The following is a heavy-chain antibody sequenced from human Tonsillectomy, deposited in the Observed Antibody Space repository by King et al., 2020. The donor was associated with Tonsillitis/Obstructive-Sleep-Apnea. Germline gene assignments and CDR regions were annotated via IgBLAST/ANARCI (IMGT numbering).Heavy chain of an antibody. V-gene: IGHV3-53*04. CDR3: ARDLTGTPGY. CDR2: IYSGGST. D-gene: IGHD1-20*01. CDR1: GLTVSNNY. J-gene: IGHJ4*02. Sequence: EVQLVESGGGLVQPGGSLRLSCAASGLTVSNNYMTWVRQAPGKGLEWVSVIYSGGSTSYADSVKGRFTISRHNSKNTLYLQMNSQRTEDTAVYYCARDLTGTPGYWGQGTLVTVSS.